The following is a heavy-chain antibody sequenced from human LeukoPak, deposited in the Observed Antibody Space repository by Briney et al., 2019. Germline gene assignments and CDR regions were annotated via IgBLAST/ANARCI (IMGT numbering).Heavy chain of an antibody. V-gene: IGHV4-59*01. Sequence: SETLSLTCTVSGGSFGNYYWSWIRQPPGKGLEWIGYIYDSGTTNYNPSLKSRVTISVDTATNQFSLKLGSVTAADTAVYYCARDFSAAFDIWGQGTMVTVSS. CDR3: ARDFSAAFDI. J-gene: IGHJ3*02. CDR2: IYDSGTT. D-gene: IGHD2/OR15-2a*01. CDR1: GGSFGNYY.